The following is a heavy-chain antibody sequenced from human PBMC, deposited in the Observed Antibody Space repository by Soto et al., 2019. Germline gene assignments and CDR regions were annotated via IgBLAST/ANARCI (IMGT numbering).Heavy chain of an antibody. D-gene: IGHD2-2*01. CDR2: ISGSGGSP. CDR1: GFTLSSYT. CDR3: AKARCSTTNCYVPDY. J-gene: IGHJ4*02. Sequence: VGSLRLSCVASGFTLSSYTMSWVRQAPGKGLEWVSVISGSGGSPSYADSVQGRFSISRDNPKNTLYLQMNSLRGEDTAMYYCAKARCSTTNCYVPDYWGQGTLVTVSS. V-gene: IGHV3-23*01.